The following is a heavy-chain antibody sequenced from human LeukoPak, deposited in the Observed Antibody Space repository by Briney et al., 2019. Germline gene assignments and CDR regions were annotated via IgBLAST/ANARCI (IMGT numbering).Heavy chain of an antibody. Sequence: SGGSLRLSCAASGFTFSDHYMDWVRQAPGKGLEWVGRSRDKAHSYTTEYAASVKGRFTISRDDSKNLLYLQMNSLKIEDTAVYYCARRGDRDSRGHYLDFDYWGQGTLVTVSS. V-gene: IGHV3-72*01. CDR1: GFTFSDHY. CDR3: ARRGDRDSRGHYLDFDY. CDR2: SRDKAHSYTT. J-gene: IGHJ4*02. D-gene: IGHD3-22*01.